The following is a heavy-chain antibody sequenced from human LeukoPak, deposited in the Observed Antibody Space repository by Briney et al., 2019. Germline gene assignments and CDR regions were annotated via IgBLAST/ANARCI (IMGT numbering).Heavy chain of an antibody. CDR3: LRENHDSGWSFDY. V-gene: IGHV3-23*01. D-gene: IGHD3-22*01. J-gene: IGHJ4*02. Sequence: GGSLRLSCAASGFTFSTYAMSWVRQAPGKGLEWVSVISGSGGSTYYADSVKGRFTISRDNSKNTLYLQMNSLRAEDTAVYYCLRENHDSGWSFDYWGQGTLVTVSS. CDR1: GFTFSTYA. CDR2: ISGSGGST.